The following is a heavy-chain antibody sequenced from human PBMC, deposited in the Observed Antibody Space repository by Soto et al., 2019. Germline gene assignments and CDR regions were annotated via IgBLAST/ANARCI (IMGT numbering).Heavy chain of an antibody. CDR3: ARVRSEDIVVVVAATFYYYYYMDV. V-gene: IGHV3-11*01. D-gene: IGHD2-15*01. CDR1: GFTFSDYY. Sequence: QVQLVESGGGLVKPGGSLRRSCAASGFTFSDYYMSWIRQAPGKGLEWVSYISSSGSTIYYADSVKGRFTISRDNAKNSLYLQMKSMRAEDTAVYYYARVRSEDIVVVVAATFYYYYYMDVWGKGNTVTVS. CDR2: ISSSGSTI. J-gene: IGHJ6*03.